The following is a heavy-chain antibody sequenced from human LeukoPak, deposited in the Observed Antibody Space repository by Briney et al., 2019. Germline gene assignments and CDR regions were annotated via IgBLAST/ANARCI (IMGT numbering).Heavy chain of an antibody. CDR2: IYTSGST. D-gene: IGHD3-3*01. CDR3: ARVGYYDFWSGYPGAHFDY. V-gene: IGHV4-61*02. Sequence: PSETLSLTCTVSGGSISSGDYYWSWIRQPAGTGLEWIGRIYTSGSTNYNPSLKSRVTMSVDTSKNQFSLKLSSVTAADTAVYYCARVGYYDFWSGYPGAHFDYWGQGTLVTVSS. CDR1: GGSISSGDYY. J-gene: IGHJ4*02.